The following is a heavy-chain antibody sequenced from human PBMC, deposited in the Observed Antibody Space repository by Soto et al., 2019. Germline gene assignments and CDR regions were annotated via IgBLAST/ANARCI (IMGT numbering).Heavy chain of an antibody. CDR1: GFTFSSHS. Sequence: EVQLLESGWGLVAPGWSLRLSCAASGFTFSSHSMSWVRQAPGKGLEWVSSISGSGDETHYADSVKGRFTISRDNSKNTLYVQMNSLRAEDTAVYYCAKLVRYWGEGTLVTVSS. V-gene: IGHV3-23*01. CDR3: AKLVRY. CDR2: ISGSGDET. J-gene: IGHJ4*02. D-gene: IGHD2-8*02.